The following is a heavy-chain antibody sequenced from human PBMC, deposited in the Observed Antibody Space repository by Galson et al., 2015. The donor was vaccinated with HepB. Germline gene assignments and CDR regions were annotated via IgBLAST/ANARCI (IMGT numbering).Heavy chain of an antibody. V-gene: IGHV3-23*01. CDR1: GFTFSSYA. D-gene: IGHD6-19*01. CDR2: ISGSGGST. J-gene: IGHJ4*02. Sequence: SLRLSCAASGFTFSSYAMSWVRQAPGKGLEWVSTISGSGGSTEYADSVKGRFTISRDNSKNTLYLQMSSLRAEDTAVYYCAKGYRVAGTWYLDYWGQGTLVTVSS. CDR3: AKGYRVAGTWYLDY.